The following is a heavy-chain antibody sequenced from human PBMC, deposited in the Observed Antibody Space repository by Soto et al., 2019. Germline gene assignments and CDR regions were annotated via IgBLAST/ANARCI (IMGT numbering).Heavy chain of an antibody. J-gene: IGHJ4*02. CDR2: IIPIFGTA. V-gene: IGHV1-69*01. CDR1: GGTFSNYA. D-gene: IGHD3-3*01. Sequence: QVQLVQSGAEVKKPGSSVKVSCKASGGTFSNYAISWVRQAPGQGLEWMGGIIPIFGTANYAQKFQGRVTITADESTSTAYMELRSLRSEDTAVYYCARNYDFWSGFYFDYWGQGTLVTVSS. CDR3: ARNYDFWSGFYFDY.